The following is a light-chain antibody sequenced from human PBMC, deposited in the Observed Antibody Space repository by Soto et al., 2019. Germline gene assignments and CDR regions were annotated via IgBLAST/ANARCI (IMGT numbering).Light chain of an antibody. CDR3: ATWDDSLNAFV. V-gene: IGLV1-44*01. CDR2: NDD. CDR1: TSSIGSNA. Sequence: QSVRTQSPSASGTPGQRITIYCSGSTSSIGSNAVNWYQQFPGTAPTFLIYNDDQRPSGVPDRFSGSKSGTSASLAISGLRSEDEADYYCATWDDSLNAFVFGAGTKVTVL. J-gene: IGLJ1*01.